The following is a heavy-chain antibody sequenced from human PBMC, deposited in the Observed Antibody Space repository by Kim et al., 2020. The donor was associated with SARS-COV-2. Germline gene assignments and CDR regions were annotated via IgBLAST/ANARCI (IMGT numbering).Heavy chain of an antibody. Sequence: FQGRVTMTRDTTTSPVYMELSSLRSEDTAVYYCARKLLWFGELLLDAFDIWGQGTMVTVSS. J-gene: IGHJ3*02. V-gene: IGHV1-46*01. CDR3: ARKLLWFGELLLDAFDI. D-gene: IGHD3-10*01.